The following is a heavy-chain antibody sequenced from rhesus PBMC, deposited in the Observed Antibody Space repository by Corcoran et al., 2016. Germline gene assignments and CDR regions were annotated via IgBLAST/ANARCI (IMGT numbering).Heavy chain of an antibody. V-gene: IGHV4-65*01. J-gene: IGHJ4*01. CDR1: GGSISSSNW. Sequence: QVQLQESGPGLVKPSETLSLTCAVSGGSISSSNWWSWNRQPPGNGLEWIGYISGSSGSTYYNPSLKSRVTISTDTSKNQFSLKLSSVTAADTAVYYCARHGGGSWPPYFDYWGQGVLVTVSS. D-gene: IGHD6-25*01. CDR3: ARHGGGSWPPYFDY. CDR2: ISGSSGST.